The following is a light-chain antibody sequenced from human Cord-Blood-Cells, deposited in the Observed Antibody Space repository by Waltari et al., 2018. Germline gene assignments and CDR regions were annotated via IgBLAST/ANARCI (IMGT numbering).Light chain of an antibody. Sequence: EIVLTQSPGTLSLSPGERATLSCRATQSVSSSYLAWYQPKPGHAPRLPIYGASSRATGIPDRFSGSGSGTDFTLTISRLEPEDFAVYYCQQYGSSFGQGTKLEIK. J-gene: IGKJ2*01. CDR3: QQYGSS. V-gene: IGKV3-20*01. CDR2: GAS. CDR1: QSVSSSY.